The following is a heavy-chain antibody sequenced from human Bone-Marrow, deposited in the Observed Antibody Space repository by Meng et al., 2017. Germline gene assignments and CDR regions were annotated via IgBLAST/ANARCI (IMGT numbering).Heavy chain of an antibody. D-gene: IGHD5-18*01. CDR2: IKQDGSEK. J-gene: IGHJ4*02. Sequence: GESLKISCAASGFTFSSYWMSWVRQAPGKGLEWVANIKQDGSEKYYVDSVKGRFTISRDNAKNSLYLQMNSLRAEDTALYYCAKSTGYSYGLRLDYWGQGTLVTVSS. CDR1: GFTFSSYW. V-gene: IGHV3-7*03. CDR3: AKSTGYSYGLRLDY.